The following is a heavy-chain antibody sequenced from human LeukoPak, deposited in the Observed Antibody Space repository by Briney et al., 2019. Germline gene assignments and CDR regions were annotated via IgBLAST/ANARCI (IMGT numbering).Heavy chain of an antibody. D-gene: IGHD2-15*01. V-gene: IGHV3-66*01. Sequence: GGSLRLSCAASGFTVSSNYMSWVRQAPGKGLEWVSVIYSGGSTYYADSVKGRFTISRDNSKNTLYLQMNSLRAEDTAVYYCAKLVVGGAFDYWGQGTLVTVSS. CDR2: IYSGGST. J-gene: IGHJ4*02. CDR3: AKLVVGGAFDY. CDR1: GFTVSSNY.